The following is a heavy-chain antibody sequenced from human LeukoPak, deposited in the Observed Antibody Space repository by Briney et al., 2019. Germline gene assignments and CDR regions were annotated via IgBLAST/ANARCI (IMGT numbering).Heavy chain of an antibody. D-gene: IGHD3-3*01. CDR1: GYTFTSYG. J-gene: IGHJ3*02. CDR2: ISAYNGNT. Sequence: ASVKVSCKASGYTFTSYGISWVRQAPGQGLEWMGWISAYNGNTNYAQKLQGRVTMTTDTSTSTAYMELRSLRSDDTAVYYCARDLHTYYDFWSGRSDAFDIWGQGTMVTVSS. CDR3: ARDLHTYYDFWSGRSDAFDI. V-gene: IGHV1-18*01.